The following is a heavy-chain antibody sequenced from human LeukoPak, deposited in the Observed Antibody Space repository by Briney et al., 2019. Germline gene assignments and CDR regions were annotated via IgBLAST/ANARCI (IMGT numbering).Heavy chain of an antibody. CDR2: INHSGST. D-gene: IGHD1-26*01. CDR3: ARSLPPEYSGSRHAFDN. Sequence: SETLSLTCAVYGGSFSGYYWNWIRQPPGKGLEWIGEINHSGSTNYNPSLKSRVSISVDTSKNQFSLKLSSVTAADTAVYYCARSLPPEYSGSRHAFDNWGQGTMVTVSS. CDR1: GGSFSGYY. J-gene: IGHJ3*02. V-gene: IGHV4-34*01.